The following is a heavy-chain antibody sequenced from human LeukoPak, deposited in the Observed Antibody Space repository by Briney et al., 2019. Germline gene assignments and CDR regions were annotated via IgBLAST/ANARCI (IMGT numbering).Heavy chain of an antibody. Sequence: SETLSLTCTVSGGSISSYYRSWIRQPPGKGLEWIGYIYYSGSTNYNPSLKSRVTISVDTSKNQFSLKLSSVTAADTAVYYCARTRGDYIWGSYFDYWGQGTLVTVSS. CDR2: IYYSGST. V-gene: IGHV4-59*01. J-gene: IGHJ4*02. CDR1: GGSISSYY. D-gene: IGHD3-16*01. CDR3: ARTRGDYIWGSYFDY.